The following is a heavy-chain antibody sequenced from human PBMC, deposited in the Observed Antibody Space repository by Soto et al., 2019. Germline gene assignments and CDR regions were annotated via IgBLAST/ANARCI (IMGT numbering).Heavy chain of an antibody. D-gene: IGHD1-26*01. CDR2: IYYSGST. Sequence: SETLSLTCTVSGGSISSYYWSWIRQPPGKGLEWIGYIYYSGSTNYNPSLKSRVTISVDTSKNQFSLKLSSVTAADTAVYYCARDSGGQIVGATQPDEIYYYYGMDVWGQGTTVTVSS. V-gene: IGHV4-59*01. CDR1: GGSISSYY. J-gene: IGHJ6*02. CDR3: ARDSGGQIVGATQPDEIYYYYGMDV.